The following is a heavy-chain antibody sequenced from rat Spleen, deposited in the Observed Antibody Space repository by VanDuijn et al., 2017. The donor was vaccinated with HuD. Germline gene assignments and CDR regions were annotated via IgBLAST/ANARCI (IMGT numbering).Heavy chain of an antibody. D-gene: IGHD1-6*01. Sequence: EVQLAESGGGLVQPGRYLKLSCAASGFTFSDYYMAWVRQAPKKGLEWVASISYEGSSNYYGDSVKGRFTISRDNAKSTLSLQMDSLRSEDTATYYCARKHYGYTDYFDYWGQGVMVTVSS. J-gene: IGHJ2*01. CDR2: ISYEGSSN. CDR3: ARKHYGYTDYFDY. V-gene: IGHV5-22*01. CDR1: GFTFSDYY.